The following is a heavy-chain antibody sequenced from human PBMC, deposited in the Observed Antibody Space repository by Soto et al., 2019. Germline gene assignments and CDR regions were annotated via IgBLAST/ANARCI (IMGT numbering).Heavy chain of an antibody. CDR3: ARFLPPYNWFDP. V-gene: IGHV4-59*01. CDR1: GGSISSCY. J-gene: IGHJ5*02. Sequence: PSETLCLPCTVAGGSISSCYWSWIRQPPGKGLEWIGYIYYSGSTNYNPSLKSRVTMSVDTSKNQFSLKLSSVTAADTAVYYCARFLPPYNWFDPWGQGALVTVSS. CDR2: IYYSGST. D-gene: IGHD3-3*01.